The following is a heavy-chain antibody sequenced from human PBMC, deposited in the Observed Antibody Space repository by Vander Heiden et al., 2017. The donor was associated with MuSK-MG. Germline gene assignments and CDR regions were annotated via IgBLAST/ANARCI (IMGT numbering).Heavy chain of an antibody. CDR2: IRRDGNEK. CDR3: ARDSDGDLDY. J-gene: IGHJ4*02. Sequence: EVQLVEPGGGLVQPGGSLRLSWAASGFTFRSPCIAWVRPAPGKGREWVANIRRDGNEKHYVDSVRGRFTISRDNAKKSVYLQMNSLRAEDTAVYYCARDSDGDLDYWGQGTLVTVSS. V-gene: IGHV3-7*01. CDR1: GFTFRSPC. D-gene: IGHD4-17*01.